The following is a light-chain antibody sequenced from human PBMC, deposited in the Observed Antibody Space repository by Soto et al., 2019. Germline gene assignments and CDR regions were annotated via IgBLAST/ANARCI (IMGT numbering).Light chain of an antibody. CDR2: EVS. Sequence: QSALTQPPSASGSPGQSVTISCTGTSSDVGGYNYVSWYQQHPGKAPKLMIYEVSKRPSGVPDRFSGSKSGNTASLTVSGLQAEDEVDYYCSSYAGSTVVFGGGTELTVL. CDR1: SSDVGGYNY. CDR3: SSYAGSTVV. V-gene: IGLV2-8*01. J-gene: IGLJ2*01.